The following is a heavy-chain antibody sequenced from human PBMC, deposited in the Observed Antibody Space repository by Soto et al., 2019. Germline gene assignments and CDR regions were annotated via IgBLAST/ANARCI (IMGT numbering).Heavy chain of an antibody. Sequence: ASVKVSCKASGYTFTGYYMHWVRQAPGQGLEWMGWINPNSGGTNYAQKFQGWVTMTRDTSISTAYMELSRLRSDDTAVYYCARSWGYFDWSQTHFDYWGQGTLVTVS. CDR1: GYTFTGYY. V-gene: IGHV1-2*04. J-gene: IGHJ4*02. CDR2: INPNSGGT. CDR3: ARSWGYFDWSQTHFDY. D-gene: IGHD3-9*01.